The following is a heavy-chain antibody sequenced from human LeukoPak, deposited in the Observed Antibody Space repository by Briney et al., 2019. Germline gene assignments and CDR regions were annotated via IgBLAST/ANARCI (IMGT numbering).Heavy chain of an antibody. Sequence: APVKVSCKASGYTFTSYAMQWVRQARGQRLEWIGWIVVGSGNTNYAQKFQERVTITRDMSTSTAYMELSSLRSEDTAVYYCAAAPWFWAVNYYYYMDVWGKGTTVTVSS. D-gene: IGHD3-10*01. V-gene: IGHV1-58*02. CDR1: GYTFTSYA. CDR2: IVVGSGNT. J-gene: IGHJ6*03. CDR3: AAAPWFWAVNYYYYMDV.